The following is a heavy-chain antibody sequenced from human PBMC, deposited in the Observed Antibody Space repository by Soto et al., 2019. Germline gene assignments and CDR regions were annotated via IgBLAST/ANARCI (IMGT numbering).Heavy chain of an antibody. CDR3: TRDNNWSYDY. Sequence: GESLKISCAASGFTFSSHWMHWVRQAPGKGLVWVSHIGPSGSGTRDADSVQGRFTISRDNARNTLYLQMNSLRDEDTAVYYCTRDNNWSYDYWGQGILVTVSS. CDR2: IGPSGSGT. J-gene: IGHJ4*02. CDR1: GFTFSSHW. V-gene: IGHV3-74*01. D-gene: IGHD1-1*01.